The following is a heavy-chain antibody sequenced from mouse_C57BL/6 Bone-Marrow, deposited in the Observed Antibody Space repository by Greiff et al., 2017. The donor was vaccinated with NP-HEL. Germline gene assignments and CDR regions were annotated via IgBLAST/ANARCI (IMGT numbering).Heavy chain of an antibody. CDR3: ARGLPYAMDY. Sequence: QVQLQQSGAELVRPGTSVKMSCKASGYTFTNYWIGWAKQRPGHGLEWIGDIYPGGGYTNYNEKFKGKATLTADNSSSTAYMQFSSLTSEDSAIYYCARGLPYAMDYWGQGTSVTVSS. CDR1: GYTFTNYW. V-gene: IGHV1-63*01. J-gene: IGHJ4*01. CDR2: IYPGGGYT. D-gene: IGHD5-5*01.